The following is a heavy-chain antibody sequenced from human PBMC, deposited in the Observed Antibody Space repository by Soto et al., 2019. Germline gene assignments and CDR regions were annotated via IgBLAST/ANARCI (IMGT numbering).Heavy chain of an antibody. D-gene: IGHD5-12*01. Sequence: QVQLVQSGAEVKKPGASVKVSCKASGYTFTSYGISWVRQAPRQGLEWMGWISAYNGNTNYAQKLQGRVTMTTDTSTSTAYMELRSLRSDDTAVYYCARERASGYDVPDAFDIWGQGTMVTVSS. CDR3: ARERASGYDVPDAFDI. V-gene: IGHV1-18*04. CDR2: ISAYNGNT. CDR1: GYTFTSYG. J-gene: IGHJ3*02.